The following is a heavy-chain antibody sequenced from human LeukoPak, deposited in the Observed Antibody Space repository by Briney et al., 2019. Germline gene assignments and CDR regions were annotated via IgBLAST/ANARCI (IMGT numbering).Heavy chain of an antibody. J-gene: IGHJ4*02. Sequence: SETLSLTCAVYGGSFSGYYWSWIRQPPGKGLEWIGEINHSGSTNYNPSLKSRVTISVDTSKNQFSLKLSSVTAADTAVYYRARGGYSYGFGIDYWGQGTLVTVSS. CDR2: INHSGST. CDR3: ARGGYSYGFGIDY. D-gene: IGHD5-18*01. CDR1: GGSFSGYY. V-gene: IGHV4-34*01.